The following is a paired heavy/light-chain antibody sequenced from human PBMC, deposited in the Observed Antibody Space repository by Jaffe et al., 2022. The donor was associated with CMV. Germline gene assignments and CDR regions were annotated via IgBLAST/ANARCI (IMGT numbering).Light chain of an antibody. CDR3: CSYAVTYGI. Sequence: QSALTQPRSVSGSPGQSVTISCTGTSSDIGGYNYVSWYQQHPGKAPKLMIYDVTKRPSGVPDRFSGSKSGNTASLTISGLQAEDEADYYCCSYAVTYGIFGGGTKLTVL. CDR2: DVT. CDR1: SSDIGGYNY. J-gene: IGLJ2*01. V-gene: IGLV2-11*01.
Heavy chain of an antibody. J-gene: IGHJ3*02. CDR3: ARNYYDSSALFHAFDI. Sequence: QVHLQESGPGLVKPSDTLSLTCAVSAYSISSGNWWGWIRQPPGKGLEWIGYIHYSGSTYYNPSLKSRLTMSVDTSKNQFSLKLSSVTAVDTAVYYCARNYYDSSALFHAFDIWGQGTMVTVSS. V-gene: IGHV4-28*07. D-gene: IGHD3-22*01. CDR1: AYSISSGNW. CDR2: IHYSGST.